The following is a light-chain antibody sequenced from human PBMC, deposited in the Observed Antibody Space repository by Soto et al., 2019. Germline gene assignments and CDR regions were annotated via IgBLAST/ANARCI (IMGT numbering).Light chain of an antibody. CDR3: QQAKTFPPT. CDR1: QDVSND. V-gene: IGKV1-16*01. CDR2: DAS. J-gene: IGKJ5*01. Sequence: DIQMTQSPPSLSASVGDRVTITCRASQDVSNDLGWFQQKPGKAPKLVIYDASSLQSGVPSRFSGSGSGTDFTLTISSVQPEDFATYYCQQAKTFPPTFGRGTRLEIK.